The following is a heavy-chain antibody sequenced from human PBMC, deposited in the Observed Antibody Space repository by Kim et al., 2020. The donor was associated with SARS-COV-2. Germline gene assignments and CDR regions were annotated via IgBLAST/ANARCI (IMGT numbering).Heavy chain of an antibody. CDR1: GGSFSGYY. J-gene: IGHJ4*02. Sequence: SETLSLTCAVYGGSFSGYYWSWIRQPPGKGLEWIGEINHSGSTNYNPSLKSRVTISVDTSKNQFSLKLSSVTAADTAVYYCARGEIAAAGPPFDYWGQGTLVTVSS. V-gene: IGHV4-34*01. CDR3: ARGEIAAAGPPFDY. CDR2: INHSGST. D-gene: IGHD6-13*01.